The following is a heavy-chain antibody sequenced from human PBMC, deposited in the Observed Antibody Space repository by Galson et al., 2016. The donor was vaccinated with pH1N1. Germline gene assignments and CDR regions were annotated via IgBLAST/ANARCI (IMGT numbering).Heavy chain of an antibody. CDR1: GYTFTNYG. J-gene: IGHJ4*02. CDR2: IDPSDGTT. V-gene: IGHV1-46*01. Sequence: SVKVSCKASGYTFTNYGINWVRQAPGQGLEWMGIIDPSDGTTTYSQKFQGRITMTRDTPTNSVYMELSSLTSDDTAVYYCARRYYFDYWGQGTLITVSS. CDR3: ARRYYFDY.